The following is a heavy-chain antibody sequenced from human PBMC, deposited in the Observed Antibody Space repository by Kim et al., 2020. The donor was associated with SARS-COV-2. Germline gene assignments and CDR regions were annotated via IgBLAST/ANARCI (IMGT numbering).Heavy chain of an antibody. V-gene: IGHV4-59*01. Sequence: YHPSLKRRVTISVDTSKNQFSLKLSSVTAADTAVYYCARAYCGGDCYVDYWGQGNLVTVSS. CDR3: ARAYCGGDCYVDY. J-gene: IGHJ4*02. D-gene: IGHD2-21*02.